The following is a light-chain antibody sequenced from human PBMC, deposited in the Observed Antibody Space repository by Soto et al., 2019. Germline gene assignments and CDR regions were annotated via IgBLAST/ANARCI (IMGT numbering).Light chain of an antibody. J-gene: IGLJ2*01. V-gene: IGLV1-40*01. CDR1: SSNIGAGYD. Sequence: QSVLTQPPSVSGAPGQRVTISCTGSSSNIGAGYDVHWYQQLPGTAPKLLIYRNSNRPSGVPDRFSGSKSGTSGSLAITGLQAEDEADYYYQSYDSSLSGSVFGGGTQLTVL. CDR3: QSYDSSLSGSV. CDR2: RNS.